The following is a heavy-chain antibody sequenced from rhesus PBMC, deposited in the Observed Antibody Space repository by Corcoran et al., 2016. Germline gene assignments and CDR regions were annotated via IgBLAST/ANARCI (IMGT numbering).Heavy chain of an antibody. D-gene: IGHD6-19*01. CDR2: IDSSGRT. V-gene: IGHV4-160*01. CDR1: GGSISGYW. CDR3: AREGYSSIYFDY. J-gene: IGHJ4*01. Sequence: QLQLQESGPGLVKPSETLSLTCAVSGGSISGYWWSWIRQPPGKGLEWIGRIDSSGRTAYNPSLKSRVTIARATSKNQFSLKLSSVTAADTAVYYCAREGYSSIYFDYWGQGVLVTVSS.